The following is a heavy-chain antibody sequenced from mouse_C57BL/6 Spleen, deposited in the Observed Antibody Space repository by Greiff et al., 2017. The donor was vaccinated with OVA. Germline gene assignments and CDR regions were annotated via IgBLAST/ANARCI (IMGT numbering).Heavy chain of an antibody. CDR2: IDPEPGGT. Sequence: SGAELVRPGASVTLSCKASGYTFTDYEMHWVKQTPVHGLEWIGAIDPEPGGTAYNQKFNGKAILTADKSSSTADMELRSLTAEDSAVYYCTRPWDFAYWGQGTLVTVSA. J-gene: IGHJ3*01. V-gene: IGHV1-15*01. D-gene: IGHD4-1*01. CDR3: TRPWDFAY. CDR1: GYTFTDYE.